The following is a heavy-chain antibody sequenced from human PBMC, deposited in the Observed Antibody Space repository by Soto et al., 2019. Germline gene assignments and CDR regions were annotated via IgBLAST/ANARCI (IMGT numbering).Heavy chain of an antibody. V-gene: IGHV1-69*01. D-gene: IGHD2-15*01. CDR1: GGTFSSYA. CDR2: IIPIFGTA. Sequence: QVQLVQSGAEVKKPGSSVKVSCKASGGTFSSYAISWVRQAPGQGLGWMGGIIPIFGTANYAQKFQGRVTITADESTSTAYMELSSLRSEDTAVYYCASTYCSGGSCPMDAFDIWGQGTMVTVSS. J-gene: IGHJ3*02. CDR3: ASTYCSGGSCPMDAFDI.